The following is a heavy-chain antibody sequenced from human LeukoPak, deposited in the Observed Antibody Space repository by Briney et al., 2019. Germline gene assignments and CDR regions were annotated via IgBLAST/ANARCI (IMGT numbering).Heavy chain of an antibody. V-gene: IGHV4-61*08. J-gene: IGHJ4*02. CDR1: GGSISSGGYY. CDR2: IYYSGST. Sequence: SETLSLTCTVSGGSISSGGYYWSWIRQPPGKGLEWTGYIYYSGSTNYNPSLKSRVTISVDTSKNQFSLKLSSVTAADTAVYYCARQYSYGPPDYWGQGTLVTVSS. CDR3: ARQYSYGPPDY. D-gene: IGHD5-18*01.